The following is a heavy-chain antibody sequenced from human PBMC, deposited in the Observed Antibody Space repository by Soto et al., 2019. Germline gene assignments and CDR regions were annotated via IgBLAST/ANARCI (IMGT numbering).Heavy chain of an antibody. J-gene: IGHJ4*02. CDR1: GFTFSSYG. Sequence: QVQLVESGGGVVQPGRSLRLSCAASGFTFSSYGMHWVRQAPGKGLEWVAVISDDGSNKYYADSLKGRFTISRDNSXXTLYLQMNSLRAEDTAVYYCAKECVYDTSGWSFDYWGQGTLVTVSS. CDR2: ISDDGSNK. V-gene: IGHV3-30*18. D-gene: IGHD3-22*01. CDR3: AKECVYDTSGWSFDY.